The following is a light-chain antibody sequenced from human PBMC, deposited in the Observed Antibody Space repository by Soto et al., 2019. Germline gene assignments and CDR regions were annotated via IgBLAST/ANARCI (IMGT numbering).Light chain of an antibody. J-gene: IGKJ1*01. CDR2: KAS. Sequence: DIQMTQSPSTLSASVGDRVTITCRAGRSVSSWLAWYQQKPGKAPKLLIYKASTLESGVQSRFSGSGAGTDFTLTISSLQADNFATYYCQQYGNYGTFGQGTTVEI. CDR3: QQYGNYGT. CDR1: RSVSSW. V-gene: IGKV1-5*03.